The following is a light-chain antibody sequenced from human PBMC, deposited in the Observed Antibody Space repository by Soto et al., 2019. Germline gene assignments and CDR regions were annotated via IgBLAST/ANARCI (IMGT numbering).Light chain of an antibody. V-gene: IGKV2-30*02. Sequence: DVVVTQSPLSLPVTLGQPASISCRSSQSLIHSDGNTYLHWFQQRPGQSPRRLIYHVSTRDSGVPDRFSGIWSGTNFTLEISRVEAEDVWVYYCMQGRHLPYTFGPGDTVDIK. CDR1: QSLIHSDGNTY. CDR3: MQGRHLPYT. J-gene: IGKJ3*01. CDR2: HVS.